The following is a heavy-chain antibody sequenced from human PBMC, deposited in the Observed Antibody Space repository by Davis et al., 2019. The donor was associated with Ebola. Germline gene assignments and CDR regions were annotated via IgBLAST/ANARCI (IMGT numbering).Heavy chain of an antibody. CDR2: MNPNSGNT. J-gene: IGHJ2*01. CDR3: ARASSSGWYVDFNL. CDR1: GGTFSSYA. D-gene: IGHD6-19*01. V-gene: IGHV1-8*02. Sequence: AASVKVSCKASGGTFSSYAISWVRQATGQGLEWMGWMNPNSGNTGYAQKFQGRVTMTRNTSISTAYMELSSLRSEDTAVYYCARASSSGWYVDFNLWGRGTLVTVSS.